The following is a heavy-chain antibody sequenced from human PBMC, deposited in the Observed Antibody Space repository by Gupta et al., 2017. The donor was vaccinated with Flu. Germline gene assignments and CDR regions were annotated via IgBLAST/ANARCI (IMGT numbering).Heavy chain of an antibody. CDR1: GVSIDGNAYW. Sequence: QLLLQDSGPGLVKPSETLSLTCSVSGVSIDGNAYWWAWIRQPPGKDLEWIGSVYYSGSTYYNPSLKSRVTISVDTSKNHCSLKLSSVTAADTAAYYCARQLASGYWAFDIWGQGTMVTVSS. D-gene: IGHD3-22*01. CDR2: VYYSGST. V-gene: IGHV4-39*01. J-gene: IGHJ3*02. CDR3: ARQLASGYWAFDI.